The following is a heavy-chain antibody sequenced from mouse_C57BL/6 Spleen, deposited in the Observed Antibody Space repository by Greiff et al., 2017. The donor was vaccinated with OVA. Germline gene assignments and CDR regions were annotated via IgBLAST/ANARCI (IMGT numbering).Heavy chain of an antibody. CDR1: GFTFSDYG. J-gene: IGHJ4*01. Sequence: EVKLVESGGGLVKPGGSLKLSCAASGFTFSDYGMHWVRQAPEKGLEWVAYISSGSSTIYYADTVKGRFTISRDNAKNTLFVQMTSLRSEDTAMYYCARDDYDYENYAMDYWGQGTSVTVSS. CDR2: ISSGSSTI. CDR3: ARDDYDYENYAMDY. V-gene: IGHV5-17*01. D-gene: IGHD2-4*01.